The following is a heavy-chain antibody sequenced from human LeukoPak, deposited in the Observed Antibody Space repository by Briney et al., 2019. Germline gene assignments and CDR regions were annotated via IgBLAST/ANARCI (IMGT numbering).Heavy chain of an antibody. CDR1: GGTFSSYT. CDR2: IIPILGIA. CDR3: ARDGPGDAFDI. V-gene: IGHV1-69*04. J-gene: IGHJ3*02. D-gene: IGHD3-10*01. Sequence: SVKVSCKASGGTFSSYTISWVRQAPGQGLEWMGRIIPILGIANYAQKFQGRVTITADKSTSTAYMELSSLRSEDTAAYYCARDGPGDAFDIWGQGTMVTVSS.